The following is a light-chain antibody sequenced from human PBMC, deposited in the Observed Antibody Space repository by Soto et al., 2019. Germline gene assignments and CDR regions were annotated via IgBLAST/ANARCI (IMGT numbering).Light chain of an antibody. CDR3: SSYGGSHNYV. Sequence: QSVLTQPPSASGSPGQSVTISCTGTNSDVGTYNYVSWYQQHPGKAPKLMIFEVSKRPSGVPDRFSGSKSGNTASLTVSGLQAEDEADYYCSSYGGSHNYVFGTGTQLTVL. CDR2: EVS. V-gene: IGLV2-8*01. CDR1: NSDVGTYNY. J-gene: IGLJ1*01.